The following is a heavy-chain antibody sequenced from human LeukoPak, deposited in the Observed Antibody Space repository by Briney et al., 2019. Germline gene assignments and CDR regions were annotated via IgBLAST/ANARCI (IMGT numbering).Heavy chain of an antibody. D-gene: IGHD3-22*01. J-gene: IGHJ3*02. V-gene: IGHV4-4*07. CDR2: IYTSGST. Sequence: PSETLSLTCTVSGGSISSYYWSWIRQPAGKGLEWIGRIYTSGSTNYNPSLKSRVTMSVDTSKNQFSLKLSSVTAADTAVYYCARDRYYYDSSTYYSAFHTWGQGTMVTVSS. CDR1: GGSISSYY. CDR3: ARDRYYYDSSTYYSAFHT.